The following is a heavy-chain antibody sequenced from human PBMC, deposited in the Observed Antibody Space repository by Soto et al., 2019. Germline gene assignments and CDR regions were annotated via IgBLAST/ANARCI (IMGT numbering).Heavy chain of an antibody. CDR1: GFTFSGYW. V-gene: IGHV3-7*05. Sequence: PGGSLRLSCAASGFTFSGYWMTWVRQAPGKGLEGVANISPDGSEEYYVDSVKGRFTISRDNSKNTLYLQMNSLRLEDTAVYYCAKDFNWGPGYWGQGTQVTVSS. J-gene: IGHJ4*02. CDR2: ISPDGSEE. D-gene: IGHD7-27*01. CDR3: AKDFNWGPGY.